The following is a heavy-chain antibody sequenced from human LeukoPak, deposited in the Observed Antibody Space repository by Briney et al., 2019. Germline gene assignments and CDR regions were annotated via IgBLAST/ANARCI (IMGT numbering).Heavy chain of an antibody. Sequence: SETLSLTCSASGASMNNYYWNWIRQPPGKGLEWIGFAHHSGTHYNPSLRSRVTASLDTSKNQVSLRLTSVTAADTAVYYCARWSEQVWAFNIWGQGKMVTVFS. CDR3: ARWSEQVWAFNI. J-gene: IGHJ3*02. V-gene: IGHV4-59*01. CDR2: AHHSGT. CDR1: GASMNNYY. D-gene: IGHD1-14*01.